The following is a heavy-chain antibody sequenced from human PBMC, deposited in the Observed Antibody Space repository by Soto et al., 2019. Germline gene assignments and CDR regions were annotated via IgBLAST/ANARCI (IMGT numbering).Heavy chain of an antibody. CDR1: GGTFSSYT. J-gene: IGHJ5*02. D-gene: IGHD5-12*01. Sequence: QVQLVQSGAEVKKPGSSVKVSCKASGGTFSSYTISWVRQAPGQGLEWMGRIIPILGIANYAQKFQGRVMIPADKSTRTAYRELSSLRSEGTAVYYCARGWGGYSGYDDLLGGCDPWGQGTLVTVSS. V-gene: IGHV1-69*02. CDR3: ARGWGGYSGYDDLLGGCDP. CDR2: IIPILGIA.